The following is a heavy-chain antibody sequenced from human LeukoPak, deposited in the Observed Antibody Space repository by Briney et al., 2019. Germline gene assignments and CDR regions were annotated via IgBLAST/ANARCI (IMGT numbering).Heavy chain of an antibody. CDR2: IYTSGSP. D-gene: IGHD3-22*01. Sequence: KSSETLSLTCTVSGGSISSYYWSWIRQPAGKGLEWIGRIYTSGSPNYNPSLKSRVTISVDKSKNQFSLKLSSVTAADTAVYYCARAPDSSGYDYYYYYMDVWGKGTTVTVSS. CDR1: GGSISSYY. V-gene: IGHV4-4*07. J-gene: IGHJ6*03. CDR3: ARAPDSSGYDYYYYYMDV.